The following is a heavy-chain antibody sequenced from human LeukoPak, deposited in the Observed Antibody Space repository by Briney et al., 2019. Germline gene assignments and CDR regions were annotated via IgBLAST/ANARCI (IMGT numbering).Heavy chain of an antibody. CDR1: GFTFSSYG. V-gene: IGHV3-30*02. CDR2: IRYDGSNK. J-gene: IGHJ4*02. D-gene: IGHD4/OR15-4a*01. Sequence: GGSLRLSCAASGFTFSSYGMHWVRQAPGKGLEWVAFIRYDGSNKYYADSVKGRFTISRDNAKNSLYLQMNSLRAEDMAVYYCARDSSYGSNFDHFDYWGQGTLVTVSS. CDR3: ARDSSYGSNFDHFDY.